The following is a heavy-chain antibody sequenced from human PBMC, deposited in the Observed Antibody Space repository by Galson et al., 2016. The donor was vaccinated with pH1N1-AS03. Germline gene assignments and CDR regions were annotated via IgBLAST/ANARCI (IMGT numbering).Heavy chain of an antibody. CDR3: AREKRISVGGGRWYFDL. Sequence: ETLSLTCTVSGGSISTSYWNWIRQPPGKEMEWIGYMYQSGTTTYNPSLQSRVTLSVDTSKKQFSLTLTSVTAADTAVYYCAREKRISVGGGRWYFDLWGRGTLVTVSS. J-gene: IGHJ2*01. CDR1: GGSISTSY. CDR2: MYQSGTT. D-gene: IGHD3-16*01. V-gene: IGHV4-59*01.